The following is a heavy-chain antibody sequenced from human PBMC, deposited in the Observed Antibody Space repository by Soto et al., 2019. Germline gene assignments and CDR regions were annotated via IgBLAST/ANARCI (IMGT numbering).Heavy chain of an antibody. CDR3: ARAGAVADQGDY. D-gene: IGHD6-19*01. V-gene: IGHV1-69*01. CDR2: IIPIFGTA. CDR1: GGTFSSYA. Sequence: QVQLVQSGAEVTKPGSSVKVYCKASGGTFSSYAISWVRQAPGQGLEWMGGIIPIFGTAHYAQTFQGRVTITADESTSTAYMQLSSLISEDTAVYYCARAGAVADQGDYWGPGTLVTVSS. J-gene: IGHJ4*02.